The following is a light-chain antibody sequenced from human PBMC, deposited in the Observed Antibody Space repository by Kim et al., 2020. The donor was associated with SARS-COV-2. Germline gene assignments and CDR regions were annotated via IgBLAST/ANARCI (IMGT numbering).Light chain of an antibody. V-gene: IGLV3-1*01. CDR1: KLGDKY. CDR2: QDR. Sequence: SVSPGQKDSIPCAGDKLGDKYSCWYHQKPGQSPVLVIYQDRKRPSGIPQRFAGSNSGNTATLTIRGTQAMDEADYYCQAWDSSPAVFGGGTKRTVL. CDR3: QAWDSSPAV. J-gene: IGLJ3*02.